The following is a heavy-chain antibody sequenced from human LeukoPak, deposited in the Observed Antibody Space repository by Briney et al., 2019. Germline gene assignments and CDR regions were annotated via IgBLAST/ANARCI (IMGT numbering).Heavy chain of an antibody. Sequence: GGSVKVSCKASGYTFSSYGISWVRQAPGQGLEWMGWISCYTGDTNYAQNLQGRVTMTTDTSTSTAYMELWSLRSDDTALYYCARSSWFGGRSEWRWFDPWGQGTLVTVSS. CDR1: GYTFSSYG. D-gene: IGHD3-10*01. J-gene: IGHJ5*02. V-gene: IGHV1-18*01. CDR2: ISCYTGDT. CDR3: ARSSWFGGRSEWRWFDP.